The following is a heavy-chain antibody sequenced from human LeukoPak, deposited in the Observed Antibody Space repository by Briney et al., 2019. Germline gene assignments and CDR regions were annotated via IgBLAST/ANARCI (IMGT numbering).Heavy chain of an antibody. J-gene: IGHJ4*02. CDR3: AKRMYGWYQIDY. CDR1: GFSFSDYA. D-gene: IGHD6-19*01. V-gene: IGHV3-23*01. Sequence: GGSLRLSCAPSGFSFSDYAMSWVRPPPEKGLEWVSAITGPGEGTWYADSVQRRFTTSRVNSKNTLYLQMNSLRAEDTAVYFCAKRMYGWYQIDYWGQGTLVTVSS. CDR2: ITGPGEGT.